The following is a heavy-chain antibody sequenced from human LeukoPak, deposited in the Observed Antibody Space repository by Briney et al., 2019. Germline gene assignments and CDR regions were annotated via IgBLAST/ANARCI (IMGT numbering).Heavy chain of an antibody. CDR3: ARDSSYRALQHAFDI. CDR2: ISSSGSTI. D-gene: IGHD5-18*01. Sequence: GGSLRLSCAASGFTFSSYEMNWVRQAPGKGLEWVSYISSSGSTIYYADSVKGRFTISRDNAKNSLYLQMNSLRAEDTAVYYCARDSSYRALQHAFDIWGQGTMVTVSS. J-gene: IGHJ3*02. V-gene: IGHV3-48*03. CDR1: GFTFSSYE.